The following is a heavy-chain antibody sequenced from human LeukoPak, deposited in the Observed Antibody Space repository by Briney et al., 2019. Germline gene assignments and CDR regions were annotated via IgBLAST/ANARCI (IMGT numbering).Heavy chain of an antibody. V-gene: IGHV1-18*01. CDR3: ARMGSENGDYVVNY. D-gene: IGHD4-17*01. Sequence: ASVKVSCEASGYTFTSYGISWVRQAPGQGLEWMGWISAYNGNTNYAQKLQGRVTMTTDTSTSTAYMELRSLRSDDTAVYYCARMGSENGDYVVNYWGQGTLVTVSS. CDR2: ISAYNGNT. CDR1: GYTFTSYG. J-gene: IGHJ4*02.